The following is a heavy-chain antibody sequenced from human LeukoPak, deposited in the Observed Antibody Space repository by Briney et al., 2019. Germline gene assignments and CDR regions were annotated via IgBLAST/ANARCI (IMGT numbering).Heavy chain of an antibody. V-gene: IGHV3-13*01. D-gene: IGHD1-26*01. Sequence: GGSLRLSCAGSGFTFSNYERHWARQVAGGGLEWVSAIGIGGDTFYTGSVKGRFTISRENAKNSFFLQMNSLSAGDTALYYCVRERSGTSSDGFDIWGQGTMVTVSS. J-gene: IGHJ3*02. CDR2: IGIGGDT. CDR3: VRERSGTSSDGFDI. CDR1: GFTFSNYE.